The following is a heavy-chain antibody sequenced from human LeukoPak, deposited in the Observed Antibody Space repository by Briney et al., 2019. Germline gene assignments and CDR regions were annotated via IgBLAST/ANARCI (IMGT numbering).Heavy chain of an antibody. Sequence: GGSLRLSCAASGLTFSDYYRSWIRQAPGKGLEWLSYINIGGTNTHYADSVKGRFTISRDNAKKSLYLEMTNLRAEDTAVYYCATDGAGFDTWGQGVLVTVSS. CDR2: INIGGTNT. CDR3: ATDGAGFDT. V-gene: IGHV3-11*01. CDR1: GLTFSDYY. J-gene: IGHJ5*02.